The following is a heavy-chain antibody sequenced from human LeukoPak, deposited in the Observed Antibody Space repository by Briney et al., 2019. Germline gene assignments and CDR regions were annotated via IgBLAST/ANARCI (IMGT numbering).Heavy chain of an antibody. CDR3: AREEGDFDY. V-gene: IGHV3-21*01. J-gene: IGHJ4*02. D-gene: IGHD2-21*01. Sequence: LEWLSSISSSSSYIYYADSVKGRFTISRDNAKDSLYLQMNSLRAEDTAVYYCAREEGDFDYWGQGTLVTVSS. CDR2: ISSSSSYI.